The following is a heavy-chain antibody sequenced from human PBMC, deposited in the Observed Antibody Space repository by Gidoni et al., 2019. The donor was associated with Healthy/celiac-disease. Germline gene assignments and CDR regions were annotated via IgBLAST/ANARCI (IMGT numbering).Heavy chain of an antibody. CDR1: GGSISSGGYY. Sequence: QVQLQESGPGLVKPSQTLSLTRTVSGGSISSGGYYWSWIRQHPGKGLEWIGYIYYSGSTYYNPSLKSRVTISVDTSKNQFSLKLSSVTAADTAVYYCARDKAGVYAFDIWGQGTMVTVSS. CDR2: IYYSGST. D-gene: IGHD6-13*01. V-gene: IGHV4-31*03. J-gene: IGHJ3*02. CDR3: ARDKAGVYAFDI.